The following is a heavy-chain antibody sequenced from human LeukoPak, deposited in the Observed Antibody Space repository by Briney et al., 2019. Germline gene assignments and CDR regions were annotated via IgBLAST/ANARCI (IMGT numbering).Heavy chain of an antibody. D-gene: IGHD6-13*01. CDR1: GGSISGYY. J-gene: IGHJ4*02. Sequence: SETLSLTCTVSGGSISGYYWSWIRQPAGKGLEWIGRMHTSGSTNYNVSLKSRVTMSVDTSRKQFARRLSSVTAADTAIYYCARDLGSGWYDYWGRGTLVTVSS. V-gene: IGHV4-4*07. CDR2: MHTSGST. CDR3: ARDLGSGWYDY.